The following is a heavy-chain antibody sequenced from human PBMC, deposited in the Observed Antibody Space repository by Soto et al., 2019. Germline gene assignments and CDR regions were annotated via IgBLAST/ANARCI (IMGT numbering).Heavy chain of an antibody. CDR2: ISGSGANT. CDR3: AKCTYYDFWSGYLVYFDY. D-gene: IGHD3-3*01. J-gene: IGHJ4*02. CDR1: GITFSNHA. V-gene: IGHV3-23*01. Sequence: PGGSLRLSCAASGITFSNHALSWVRQAPGKGLEWVSGISGSGANTHYADSVKGRFTISRDNSKNTLYLQMNSLRAEDTAVYYCAKCTYYDFWSGYLVYFDYWGQGTLVTVSS.